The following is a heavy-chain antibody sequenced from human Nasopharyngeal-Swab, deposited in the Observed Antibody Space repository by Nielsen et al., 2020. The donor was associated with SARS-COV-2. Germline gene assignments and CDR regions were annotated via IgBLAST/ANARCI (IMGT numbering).Heavy chain of an antibody. D-gene: IGHD6-13*01. CDR2: IYSGGST. CDR3: ARAPSSSWPLDY. Sequence: WIRQPPGKRLEWVSVIYSGGSTYYADSVKGRFTISRDNSKNTLYLQMNSLRAEDTAVYYCARAPSSSWPLDYWGQGTLVTVSS. J-gene: IGHJ4*02. V-gene: IGHV3-53*01.